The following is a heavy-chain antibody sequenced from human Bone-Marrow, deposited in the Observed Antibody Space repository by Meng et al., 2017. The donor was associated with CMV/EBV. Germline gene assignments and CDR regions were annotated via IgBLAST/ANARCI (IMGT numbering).Heavy chain of an antibody. CDR3: ARWGIAVAAYNWFDP. D-gene: IGHD6-19*01. CDR1: GFTFSSYE. J-gene: IGHJ5*02. V-gene: IGHV3-48*03. Sequence: GGSLRLSCAASGFTFSSYEMNWVRQAPGKGLEWVSYISSSGSTIYYADSVKGRFTISRDNAKNSLYLQMNSLRAEDTAVYYCARWGIAVAAYNWFDPWGQGPLVTVSS. CDR2: ISSSGSTI.